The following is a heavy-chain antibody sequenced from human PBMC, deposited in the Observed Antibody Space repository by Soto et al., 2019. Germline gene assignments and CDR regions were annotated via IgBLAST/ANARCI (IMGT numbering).Heavy chain of an antibody. D-gene: IGHD2-15*01. CDR1: GGSFSSYA. CDR2: IIPIFGTA. Sequence: SVKVSCKASGGSFSSYAISWVRQAPGQGLEWMGGIIPIFGTANYAQKFQGRVTITADESTSTAYMELSSLRSEDTAVYYCARLRQYYNWFDPWGQGTLVTVSS. V-gene: IGHV1-69*13. CDR3: ARLRQYYNWFDP. J-gene: IGHJ5*02.